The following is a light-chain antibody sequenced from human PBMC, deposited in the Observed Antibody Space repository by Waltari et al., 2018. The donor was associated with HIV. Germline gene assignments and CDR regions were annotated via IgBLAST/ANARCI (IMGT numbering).Light chain of an antibody. CDR2: DVT. CDR1: SGALDGSSF. J-gene: IGLJ1*01. V-gene: IGLV2-11*01. Sequence: QSALTQPRSVSGSPGQSVTLSCTGSSGALDGSSFVSRYQQHPGEAPKVVIYDVTKRPSGVPVRFSGSRSGNTASLTISGLQAEDEADYFCCSFVGSYSYVFGTGTKVTVL. CDR3: CSFVGSYSYV.